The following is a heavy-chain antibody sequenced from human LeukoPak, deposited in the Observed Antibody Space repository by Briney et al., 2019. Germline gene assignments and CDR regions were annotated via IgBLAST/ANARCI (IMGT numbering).Heavy chain of an antibody. D-gene: IGHD1/OR15-1a*01. CDR3: AKGGEQKTFRCGMDS. J-gene: IGHJ4*02. Sequence: GGSLRLSCAASGFTFSAYYMHWVRQAPGKGLEWVALVSNDGGVKYYGASVRGRFTISRDNPENTLYLQMNSLRADDTAVYYCAKGGEQKTFRCGMDSWGQGTLVTVSS. CDR1: GFTFSAYY. CDR2: VSNDGGVK. V-gene: IGHV3-30*18.